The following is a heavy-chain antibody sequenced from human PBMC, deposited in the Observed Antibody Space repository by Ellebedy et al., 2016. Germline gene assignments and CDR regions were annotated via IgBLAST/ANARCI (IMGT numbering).Heavy chain of an antibody. CDR2: MNPNSGNT. D-gene: IGHD3-10*01. CDR3: ARGKVRGRNWFDP. Sequence: ASVKVSXXASGYTFTSYDINWVRQVTGQGLEWMGWMNPNSGNTGYAQKFQGRVTMTRNTSISTAYMELSSLRSEDTAVYYCARGKVRGRNWFDPWGQGTLVTVSS. CDR1: GYTFTSYD. V-gene: IGHV1-8*01. J-gene: IGHJ5*02.